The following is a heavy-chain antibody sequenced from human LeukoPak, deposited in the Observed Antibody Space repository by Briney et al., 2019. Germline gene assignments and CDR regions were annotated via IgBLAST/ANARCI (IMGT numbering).Heavy chain of an antibody. CDR3: ARDNYDILTGYLNWFDP. J-gene: IGHJ5*02. Sequence: PSQTLSLTCTVSGGSISSGSYYWSWIRQPAGKGLEWIGRIYTSGSTNYNPSLKSRVTISVDTSKNQFSLKLSSVTAADTAVYYCARDNYDILTGYLNWFDPWGQGTLVTVSS. CDR2: IYTSGST. D-gene: IGHD3-9*01. CDR1: GGSISSGSYY. V-gene: IGHV4-61*02.